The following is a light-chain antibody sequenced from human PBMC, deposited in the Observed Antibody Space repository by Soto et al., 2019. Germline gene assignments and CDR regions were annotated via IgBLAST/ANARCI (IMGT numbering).Light chain of an antibody. CDR3: SSRTSSITYV. CDR1: SSDVGGYNY. V-gene: IGLV2-14*01. Sequence: QSVLTQPASVSGSPGQSITISCTGTSSDVGGYNYVSWYQQHPGKAPKLMIYEVSNRPSGISSRFSGSTSGNTASLTISGLQAEDEADYYCSSRTSSITYVFGTGTKVTVL. J-gene: IGLJ1*01. CDR2: EVS.